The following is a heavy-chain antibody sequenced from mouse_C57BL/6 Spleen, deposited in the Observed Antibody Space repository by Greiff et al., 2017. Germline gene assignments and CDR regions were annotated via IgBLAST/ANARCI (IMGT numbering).Heavy chain of an antibody. CDR3: ARSLIYYYGSSNFDY. Sequence: VQLVESGAELVRPGTSVKVSCKASGYAFTNYLIEWVKQRPGQGLEWIGVINPGSGGTNYNEKFKGKATLTADKSSSTAYMQLSSLTSEDSAVYVCARSLIYYYGSSNFDYWGQGTTLTVSS. CDR1: GYAFTNYL. CDR2: INPGSGGT. V-gene: IGHV1-54*01. J-gene: IGHJ2*01. D-gene: IGHD1-1*01.